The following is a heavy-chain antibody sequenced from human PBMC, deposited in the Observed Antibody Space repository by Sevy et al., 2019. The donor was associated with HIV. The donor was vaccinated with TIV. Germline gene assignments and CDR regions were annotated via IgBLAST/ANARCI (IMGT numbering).Heavy chain of an antibody. CDR3: AGDLNNAGYFDWLLSYYFDY. V-gene: IGHV3-33*01. CDR2: IWYDGSNK. J-gene: IGHJ4*02. Sequence: GGSLRLSCAASGFTFSSYGMHWVRQAPGKGLEWVAAIWYDGSNKYYADSVKGRFTISGDNSKNTLYLIMNSLRAEDTAVYYCAGDLNNAGYFDWLLSYYFDYWGQGTLVTVSS. D-gene: IGHD3-9*01. CDR1: GFTFSSYG.